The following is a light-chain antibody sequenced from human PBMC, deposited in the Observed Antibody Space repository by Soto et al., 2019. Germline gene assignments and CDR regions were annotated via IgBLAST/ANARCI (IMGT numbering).Light chain of an antibody. CDR2: DVS. CDR3: CSYAGSPRYV. CDR1: SSDVGGYNY. V-gene: IGLV2-11*01. J-gene: IGLJ1*01. Sequence: QSALTQPRSVSGSPGQSVTISCTGTSSDVGGYNYVSWYQQHPGKAPKAMIYDVSERPSGVPDRFSGSKSGNTASLTISGLQAEDEADYYCCSYAGSPRYVFGTGTKLTV.